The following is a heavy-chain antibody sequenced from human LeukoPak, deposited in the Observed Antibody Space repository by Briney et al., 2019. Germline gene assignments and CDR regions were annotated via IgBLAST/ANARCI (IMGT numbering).Heavy chain of an antibody. CDR1: GGTFSSYA. V-gene: IGHV1-69*13. D-gene: IGHD6-6*01. Sequence: SVKVSCKASGGTFSSYAISWVRQAPGQGLEWMGGIIPIFGTANYAQKFQGRVTITADESTSTAYMELRSLRSDDTAVYYCARDLPKPGSSSSLAFDIWGQGTMVTVSS. CDR2: IIPIFGTA. J-gene: IGHJ3*02. CDR3: ARDLPKPGSSSSLAFDI.